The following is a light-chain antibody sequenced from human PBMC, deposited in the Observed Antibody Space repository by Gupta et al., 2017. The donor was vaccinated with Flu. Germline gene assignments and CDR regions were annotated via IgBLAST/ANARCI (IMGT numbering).Light chain of an antibody. CDR2: DAS. V-gene: IGKV3-20*01. CDR1: QSVPRNY. Sequence: PGTLSLSPGERATLSCRASQSVPRNYVAWYQQKPGLAPRLLIYDASSRATGIPDRFIGSASGTDFTLTISRLEPEDFAVYYCQQDASSVTFDGGTKVEIK. CDR3: QQDASSVT. J-gene: IGKJ4*01.